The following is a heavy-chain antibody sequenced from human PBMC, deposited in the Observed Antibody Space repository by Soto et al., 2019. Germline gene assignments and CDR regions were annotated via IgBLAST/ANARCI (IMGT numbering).Heavy chain of an antibody. CDR3: AKIPPNCTNGVCYIPNYFADY. J-gene: IGHJ4*02. D-gene: IGHD2-8*01. CDR2: ISGSGGST. Sequence: GGSLRLSCAASGFTFSSYAMSWVRQAPGKGLEWVSAISGSGGSTYYADSVKGRFTISRDNSKNTLYLQMNSLRAEDTAVYYCAKIPPNCTNGVCYIPNYFADYWGQGTLVTVSS. CDR1: GFTFSSYA. V-gene: IGHV3-23*01.